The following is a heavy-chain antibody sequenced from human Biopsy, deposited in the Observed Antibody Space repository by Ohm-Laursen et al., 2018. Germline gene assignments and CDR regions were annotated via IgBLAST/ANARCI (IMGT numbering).Heavy chain of an antibody. J-gene: IGHJ2*01. V-gene: IGHV4-59*08. CDR3: ARHAPSYSGSYWRYFDL. D-gene: IGHD1-26*01. CDR2: ISYTGST. CDR1: GGSISSYY. Sequence: SETLSLTCPVSGGSISSYYWSWIRQPPGKGLEWIGYISYTGSTNYNPSLKSRVTISVDTSMNHLSLRLTSVTAADTAVYYCARHAPSYSGSYWRYFDLWGRGTLVTVSS.